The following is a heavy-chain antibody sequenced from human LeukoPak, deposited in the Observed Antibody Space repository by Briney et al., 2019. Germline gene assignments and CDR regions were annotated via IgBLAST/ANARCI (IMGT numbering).Heavy chain of an antibody. CDR3: ARTPTNYGEEAFDI. V-gene: IGHV4-59*12. J-gene: IGHJ3*02. D-gene: IGHD4-17*01. CDR1: GGSISSYY. CDR2: IYYSGST. Sequence: SETLSLTCTVSGGSISSYYWSWIRQPPGKGLEWIGYIYYSGSTNYNPSLKSRVTMSVDTSKNQFSLKLSSVTAADTAVYYCARTPTNYGEEAFDIWGQGTMVTVSS.